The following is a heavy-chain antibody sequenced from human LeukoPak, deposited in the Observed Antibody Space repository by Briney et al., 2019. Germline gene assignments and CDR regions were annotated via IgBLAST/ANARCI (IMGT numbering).Heavy chain of an antibody. CDR1: GFTFSSYA. J-gene: IGHJ4*02. V-gene: IGHV3-30*04. Sequence: GRSLRLSCAASGFTFSSYAMHWGRQAAGKGLEGVAVISYDGSNKYYADFVQGRLTISRDNSKYTLYLQMNSMRAEDTAVYFCARDQGSEAYCGGDCYFDYWGQGTLVTVSS. CDR2: ISYDGSNK. D-gene: IGHD2-21*02. CDR3: ARDQGSEAYCGGDCYFDY.